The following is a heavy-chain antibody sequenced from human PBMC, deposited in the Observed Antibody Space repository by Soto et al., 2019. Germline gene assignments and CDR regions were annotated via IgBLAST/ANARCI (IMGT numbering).Heavy chain of an antibody. Sequence: GGSLRLSCEVSGFTFSAYWMHWVRQVPGKGLIWVSRFSDDGCTTTYADSVKGRFTISRGNAKNTLYLQIDSLRADDTGLYYCIRGPRVSSTGTGAHWGQGTLVTVSS. D-gene: IGHD1-1*01. CDR3: IRGPRVSSTGTGAH. CDR2: FSDDGCTT. J-gene: IGHJ4*02. CDR1: GFTFSAYW. V-gene: IGHV3-74*01.